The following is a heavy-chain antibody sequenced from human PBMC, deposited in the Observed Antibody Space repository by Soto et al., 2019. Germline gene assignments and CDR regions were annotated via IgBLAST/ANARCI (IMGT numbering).Heavy chain of an antibody. D-gene: IGHD1-7*01. Sequence: GGSLRLSCAVSGFTFRSYGMMWVRQAPGKGLEWVSAISQSAGGNTYYADSVKGRSTISRDDSKNTLYLQMDSLRPEDTAQYYWAGWNYDYWGQGTQVTVSS. CDR3: AGWNYDY. CDR1: GFTFRSYG. V-gene: IGHV3-23*01. J-gene: IGHJ4*02. CDR2: ISQSAGGNT.